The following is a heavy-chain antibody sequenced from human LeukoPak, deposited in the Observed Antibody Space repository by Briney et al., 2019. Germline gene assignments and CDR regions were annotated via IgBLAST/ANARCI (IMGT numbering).Heavy chain of an antibody. Sequence: PSQTLSLTCTVSGGSISSGSYYWSWIRQPAGKGLEWIGRIYTSGSTNYNPSLKSRVTISVDTSKNQFSLKLSSVTAADTAVYYCASLAEWDYYDSSAPGDYWGQGTLVTVSS. CDR2: IYTSGST. J-gene: IGHJ4*02. V-gene: IGHV4-61*02. CDR3: ASLAEWDYYDSSAPGDY. D-gene: IGHD3-22*01. CDR1: GGSISSGSYY.